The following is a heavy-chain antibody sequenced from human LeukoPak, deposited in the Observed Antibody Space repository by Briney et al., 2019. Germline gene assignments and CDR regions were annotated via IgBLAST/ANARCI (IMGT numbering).Heavy chain of an antibody. CDR1: GFTFSSYSM. D-gene: IGHD3-9*01. Sequence: PGGSLRLSCAASGFTFSSYSMNWVRQPPGKGLEWIGEIHDTGSTNYNPPLKSRVTMSLDKSKNQFSLNLNSVTAADTAVYYCATYYDILSGYTFDYWGQGTLVAVSS. V-gene: IGHV4-4*02. CDR2: IHDTGST. J-gene: IGHJ4*02. CDR3: ATYYDILSGYTFDY.